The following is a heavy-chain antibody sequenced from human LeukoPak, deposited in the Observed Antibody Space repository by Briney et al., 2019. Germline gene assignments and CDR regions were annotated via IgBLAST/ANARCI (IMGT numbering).Heavy chain of an antibody. CDR3: AKDGAAATTADY. Sequence: GRPLRLSCAASGFTFGSYGMHWVRQAPGKGLEWVAVISYDGSNKYYADSVKGRFTISRDNSKNTLYLQMNSLRAEDTAVYYCAKDGAAATTADYWGQGTLVTVSS. CDR1: GFTFGSYG. V-gene: IGHV3-30*18. D-gene: IGHD6-13*01. CDR2: ISYDGSNK. J-gene: IGHJ4*02.